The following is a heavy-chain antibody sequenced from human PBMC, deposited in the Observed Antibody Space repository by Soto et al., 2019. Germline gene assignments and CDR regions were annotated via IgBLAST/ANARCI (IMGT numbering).Heavy chain of an antibody. CDR3: ARCTSSWFDFDY. CDR2: ISSSGSTI. Sequence: EVQLVESGGGLVQPGGSLRLSCAASGFTFSSYEMNWVRQAPGKGLEWVSYISSSGSTIYYADSVKGRFTISRDNAKNSLYLQMNGLRAEDTAVYYCARCTSSWFDFDYWGQGTLVTVSS. V-gene: IGHV3-48*03. D-gene: IGHD6-13*01. CDR1: GFTFSSYE. J-gene: IGHJ4*02.